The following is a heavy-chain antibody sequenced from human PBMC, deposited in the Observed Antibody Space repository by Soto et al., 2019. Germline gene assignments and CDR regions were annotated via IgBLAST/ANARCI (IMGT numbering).Heavy chain of an antibody. V-gene: IGHV4-59*01. J-gene: IGHJ4*02. Sequence: QLQLQESGPGLVKPSETLSLTCTVSGGSISSYYWSWIRQPPGKGLEWSGYIYYSGSTNYNPSLKSRVTITVDTSKNQFSLKLSSVPAADTAVYYCARAGYSSGWRLDYWGQGTLVTVSS. CDR1: GGSISSYY. D-gene: IGHD6-19*01. CDR2: IYYSGST. CDR3: ARAGYSSGWRLDY.